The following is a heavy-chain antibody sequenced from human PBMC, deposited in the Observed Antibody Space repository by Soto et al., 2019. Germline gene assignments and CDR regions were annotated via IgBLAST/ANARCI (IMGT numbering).Heavy chain of an antibody. V-gene: IGHV1-58*01. CDR1: GFTFGSSA. Sequence: LVQSGPDVKKPGTSVKVSCKTSGFTFGSSAVQWVRQVGGQRLEWIGWIVVASGYSNVAQKFQDRVSLTRDLSTNTAFMELSSLTSEDSATYYCAADVIGVAGDFDHWGQGTLVSVSS. D-gene: IGHD6-19*01. CDR2: IVVASGYS. J-gene: IGHJ4*02. CDR3: AADVIGVAGDFDH.